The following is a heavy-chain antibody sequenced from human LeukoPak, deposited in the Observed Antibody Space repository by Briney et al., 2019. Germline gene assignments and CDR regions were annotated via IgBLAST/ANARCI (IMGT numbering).Heavy chain of an antibody. D-gene: IGHD5-18*01. CDR3: ARGRQGYSYGREYYYYDMDV. J-gene: IGHJ6*02. CDR2: INHSGTT. CDR1: GGSVSSGVYY. Sequence: PSETLSLTCTVSGGSVSSGVYYWSWIRQPPGKGLEWIGEINHSGTTNYNPSLKSRVTISVDTSKNQFSLKVSSVTAADTAVYYCARGRQGYSYGREYYYYDMDVWGQGTMVTVSS. V-gene: IGHV4-61*08.